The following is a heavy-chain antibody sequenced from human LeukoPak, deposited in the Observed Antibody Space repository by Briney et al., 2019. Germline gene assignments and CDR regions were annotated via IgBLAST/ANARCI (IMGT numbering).Heavy chain of an antibody. V-gene: IGHV3-11*01. D-gene: IGHD3-22*01. Sequence: GGSLRLSCAASGFTFSDYYMSWIRQAPGKGLEWVSYISSSGSTIYYADSVKGRFTISRDNAKNSLYLQMNSLRAEDTAVYYCAREQSYQQKYYYDSSGYYDAFDIWGQGTMVTVSS. CDR1: GFTFSDYY. CDR3: AREQSYQQKYYYDSSGYYDAFDI. CDR2: ISSSGSTI. J-gene: IGHJ3*02.